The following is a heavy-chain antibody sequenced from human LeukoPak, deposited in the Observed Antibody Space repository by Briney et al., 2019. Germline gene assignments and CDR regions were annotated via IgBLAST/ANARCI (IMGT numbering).Heavy chain of an antibody. J-gene: IGHJ4*02. D-gene: IGHD1-1*01. Sequence: ASVKVSCKASGYTFTSYYMHWVRQAPGQGLEWIGIINPSGGITTYAQKFQGRVTMTRDTSTSTVYMELSSLRSEDTAVYYCARAPDLWTDYWGQGSLVTVSS. V-gene: IGHV1-46*01. CDR1: GYTFTSYY. CDR2: INPSGGIT. CDR3: ARAPDLWTDY.